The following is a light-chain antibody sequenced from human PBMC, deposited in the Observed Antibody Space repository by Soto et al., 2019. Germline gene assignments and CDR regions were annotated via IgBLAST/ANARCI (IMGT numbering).Light chain of an antibody. CDR2: GAS. J-gene: IGKJ5*01. V-gene: IGKV3-15*01. CDR3: QQYHNWPPIT. CDR1: QSVSNN. Sequence: EILMTQSPATLSVSPGDRATLSSRASQSVSNNLAWYQQRPGQAPRLLIYGASTRATGIPARFSGSGSGTEFTLTISNLQSEDFAVYFCQQYHNWPPITFGQGTRLE.